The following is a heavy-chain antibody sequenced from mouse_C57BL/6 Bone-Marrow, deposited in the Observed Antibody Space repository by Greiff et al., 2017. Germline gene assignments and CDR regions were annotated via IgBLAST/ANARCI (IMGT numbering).Heavy chain of an antibody. V-gene: IGHV1-72*01. CDR1: GYTFTSYW. D-gene: IGHD1-1*01. J-gene: IGHJ1*03. CDR2: IDPNSGGT. CDR3: AIGGAYYYGSSWYFDV. Sequence: QVQLQQPGAELVKPGASVKLSCKASGYTFTSYWMHWVKQRPGRGLEWIGRIDPNSGGTKYNEKFKSKATLTVDKPSSTAYMQLLSLTSEDSEGYYCAIGGAYYYGSSWYFDVWGTGTTVTVSS.